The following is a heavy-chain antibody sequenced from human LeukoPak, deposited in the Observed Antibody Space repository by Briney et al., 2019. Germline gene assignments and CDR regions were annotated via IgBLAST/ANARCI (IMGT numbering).Heavy chain of an antibody. CDR2: ISGSGGST. V-gene: IGHV3-23*01. J-gene: IGHJ4*02. Sequence: GGSLRLSCAASGFTFSSYAMSWVRQAPGKGLEWVSSISGSGGSTYHADSVKGRFTISRDNSKNTLYLQMNSLRAEDTAVYYCEGSTSWYYFDYWGQGTPVTVSS. CDR3: EGSTSWYYFDY. D-gene: IGHD2-2*01. CDR1: GFTFSSYA.